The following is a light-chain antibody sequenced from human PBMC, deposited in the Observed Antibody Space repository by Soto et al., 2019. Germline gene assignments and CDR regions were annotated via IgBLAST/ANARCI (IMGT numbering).Light chain of an antibody. CDR1: QDISNY. J-gene: IGKJ3*01. Sequence: DIQMTQSPSSLSASVGDRVTITCQASQDISNYLNWYQQKPGKAPKLLIYDASNLETVVPSRFSGSGSVTDFTFTISSLQPDDIATYYCQQYDNLPITFGPGTKLDIK. CDR3: QQYDNLPIT. V-gene: IGKV1-33*01. CDR2: DAS.